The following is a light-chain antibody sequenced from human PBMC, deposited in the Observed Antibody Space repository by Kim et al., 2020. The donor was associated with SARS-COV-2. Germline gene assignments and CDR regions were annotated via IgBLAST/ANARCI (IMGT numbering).Light chain of an antibody. J-gene: IGKJ2*01. CDR1: LNINFF. CDR3: QQGYFTPFT. CDR2: DAS. V-gene: IGKV1-39*01. Sequence: DIQMTQSPSSLSASVGDRVTITCRASLNINFFLNWYQQRPGKAPRLLISDASRLRSGVPSRFSGSASGTEFTLTIRDLQPEDFATYYCQQGYFTPFTFGQGTKLEI.